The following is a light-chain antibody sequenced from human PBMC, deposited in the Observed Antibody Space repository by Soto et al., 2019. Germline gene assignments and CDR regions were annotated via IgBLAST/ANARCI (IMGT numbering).Light chain of an antibody. Sequence: IVLTQSPATLSLSPGERATLSCRASQSISSYLGWYQQKPGQAPRLLIHDASNRATGIPARFSGSGSGTDFTLTISSLEPEDFAVYYCQQRSKWPLTFGGGTKVDIK. V-gene: IGKV3-11*01. CDR1: QSISSY. CDR3: QQRSKWPLT. CDR2: DAS. J-gene: IGKJ4*01.